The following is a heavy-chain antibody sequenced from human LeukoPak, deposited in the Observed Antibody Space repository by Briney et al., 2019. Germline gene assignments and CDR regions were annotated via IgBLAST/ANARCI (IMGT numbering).Heavy chain of an antibody. CDR1: GFTFSSYS. CDR3: ARDAGSSGYFYDY. J-gene: IGHJ4*02. Sequence: GGSLRLSCAASGFTFSSYSMNWVRQAPGKGLEWVSSISSRSSYIYYADSVKGRFTISRDNAKNSLYLQMNSLRAEDTAVYYCARDAGSSGYFYDYWGQGTLVTVSS. CDR2: ISSRSSYI. D-gene: IGHD3-22*01. V-gene: IGHV3-21*01.